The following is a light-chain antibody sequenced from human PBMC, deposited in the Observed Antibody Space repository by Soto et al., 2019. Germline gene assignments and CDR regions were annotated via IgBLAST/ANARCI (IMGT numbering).Light chain of an antibody. CDR2: EVS. Sequence: QSALTQPASVSGSPGQSITISCTGTSSDIGGFNYVSWYQQNPGKAPKLMIYEVSKRPSGVSNRFSGSKSGNTASLTISGLQAEDEADYYCSSSTDTSILFGGGTKLTVL. V-gene: IGLV2-14*01. J-gene: IGLJ2*01. CDR1: SSDIGGFNY. CDR3: SSSTDTSIL.